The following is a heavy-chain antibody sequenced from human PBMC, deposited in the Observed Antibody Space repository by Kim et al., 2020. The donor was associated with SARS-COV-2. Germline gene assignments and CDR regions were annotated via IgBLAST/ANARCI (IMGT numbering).Heavy chain of an antibody. V-gene: IGHV4-39*01. CDR1: GGSISSSSYY. CDR3: ARALDSYGMQLGYY. CDR2: IYYSGST. D-gene: IGHD5-18*01. J-gene: IGHJ4*02. Sequence: SETLSLTCTVSGGSISSSSYYWGWIRQPPGKGLEWIGSIYYSGSTYYNPSLKSRVTISVDTSKNQFSLKLSSVTAADTAVYYCARALDSYGMQLGYYWGQGTLVTVSS.